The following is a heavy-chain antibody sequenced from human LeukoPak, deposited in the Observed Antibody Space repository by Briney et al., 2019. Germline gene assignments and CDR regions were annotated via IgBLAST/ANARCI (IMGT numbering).Heavy chain of an antibody. Sequence: GGSLRLSCTASGFTFGDYAMSWVRQAPGKGLERVGFIRSKAYGGTTEYAASVKGRFTISRDDSKSIAYLQMNSLKTEDTAVYYCTRVYYDILTGWDYYFDYWGQGTLVTVSS. CDR1: GFTFGDYA. CDR3: TRVYYDILTGWDYYFDY. CDR2: IRSKAYGGTT. V-gene: IGHV3-49*04. J-gene: IGHJ4*02. D-gene: IGHD3-9*01.